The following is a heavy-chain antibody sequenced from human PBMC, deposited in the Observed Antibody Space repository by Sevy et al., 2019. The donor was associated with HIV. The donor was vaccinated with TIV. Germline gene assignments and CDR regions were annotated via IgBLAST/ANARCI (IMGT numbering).Heavy chain of an antibody. CDR2: IKSKTDGGTT. V-gene: IGHV3-15*01. D-gene: IGHD2-8*02. CDR1: GFTFSNAW. CDR3: STDPIIVLLVTDGMDV. Sequence: GGSLRLSCAASGFTFSNAWMSLVRQAPGKGLEWVGRIKSKTDGGTTDYVAPVKGRFTISRDDSKNTLFLQMNSLKTEDTAVYYCSTDPIIVLLVTDGMDVWGQGTTVTVSS. J-gene: IGHJ6*02.